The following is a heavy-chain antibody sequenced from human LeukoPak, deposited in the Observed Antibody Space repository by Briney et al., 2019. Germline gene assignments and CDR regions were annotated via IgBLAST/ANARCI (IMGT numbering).Heavy chain of an antibody. D-gene: IGHD6-19*01. J-gene: IGHJ4*02. Sequence: PGGSLRLSCAASRFTFSNYGMHWVRQAPGKGLEWVSGISDTGGTTHYADSVKGRFTISRDNAKNSLYLQMNSLRAEDTAVYYCARDKFPGVEWLVPFDYWGQGTLVTVSS. V-gene: IGHV3-48*04. CDR1: RFTFSNYG. CDR3: ARDKFPGVEWLVPFDY. CDR2: ISDTGGTT.